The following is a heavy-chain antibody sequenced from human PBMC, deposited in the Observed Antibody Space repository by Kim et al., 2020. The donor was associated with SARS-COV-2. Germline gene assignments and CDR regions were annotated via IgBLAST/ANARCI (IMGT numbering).Heavy chain of an antibody. CDR1: GYSFTNYY. Sequence: ASVKVSCKASGYSFTNYYIHWVRQAPGQGLEWMGMINPGGGGTNYAHRFQDRFTVTSDTSTSTVYMELSSLRFEDTAIYYCVRDYRDSSGFSFGPSYFDSWGQGTLVTVSS. D-gene: IGHD2-15*01. V-gene: IGHV1-46*01. J-gene: IGHJ4*02. CDR2: INPGGGGT. CDR3: VRDYRDSSGFSFGPSYFDS.